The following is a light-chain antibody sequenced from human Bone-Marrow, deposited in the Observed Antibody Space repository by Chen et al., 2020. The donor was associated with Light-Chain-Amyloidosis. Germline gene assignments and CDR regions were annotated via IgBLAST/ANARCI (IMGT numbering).Light chain of an antibody. V-gene: IGLV2-14*03. Sequence: QSALTHPASVSGSPGQSITISCTGTSSDVCGYNSVSWYQHHPGTAPKLMIYDVSNRPAGISNRFSGAKSGNTPSLNISGLQAEDEADYYCSSYTSSSVVFGGGTTLTVL. J-gene: IGLJ2*01. CDR2: DVS. CDR3: SSYTSSSVV. CDR1: SSDVCGYNS.